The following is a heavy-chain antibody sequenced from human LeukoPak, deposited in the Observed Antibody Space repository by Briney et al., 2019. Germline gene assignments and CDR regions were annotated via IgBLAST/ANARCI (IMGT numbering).Heavy chain of an antibody. V-gene: IGHV4-30-4*01. CDR1: GGSISSGDYY. J-gene: IGHJ3*02. CDR2: IYYSGST. D-gene: IGHD3-3*01. CDR3: ARDRTSTIFGVAFAPDAFDI. Sequence: SETLSRTCTVSGGSISSGDYYWSWIRQPPGKGLEWIGYIYYSGSTYYNPSLKSRVTISVDTSKNQFSLKLSSVTAADTAVYYCARDRTSTIFGVAFAPDAFDIWGQGTMVTVSS.